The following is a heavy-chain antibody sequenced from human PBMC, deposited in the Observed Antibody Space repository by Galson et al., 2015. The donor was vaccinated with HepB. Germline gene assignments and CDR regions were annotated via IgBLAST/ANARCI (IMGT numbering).Heavy chain of an antibody. CDR3: ARVNRGEWDSFYYYGMDV. D-gene: IGHD7-27*01. J-gene: IGHJ6*02. V-gene: IGHV3-7*05. CDR2: ITEDGSEK. CDR1: EFILSMYW. Sequence: SLRLSCAASEFILSMYWMNWVRQAPGKGLEWVANITEDGSEKNYVDSVKGRFTISRDNAKNSLYLQMNSLRAEDTAIYYCARVNRGEWDSFYYYGMDVWGQGTTVTVSS.